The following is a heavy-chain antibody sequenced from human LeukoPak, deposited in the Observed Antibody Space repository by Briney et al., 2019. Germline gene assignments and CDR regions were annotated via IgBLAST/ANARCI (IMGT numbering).Heavy chain of an antibody. CDR1: GFTFSSYA. V-gene: IGHV3-30-3*01. CDR3: ARDPDFWSGPYYMDV. D-gene: IGHD3-3*01. J-gene: IGHJ6*03. Sequence: GGSLRLSCAASGFTFSSYAMHWVRQAPGKGLEWVAVISYDGSNKYYADPVKGRFTISRDNSKNTLYLQMNSLRAEDTAVYYCARDPDFWSGPYYMDVWGKGTTVTVSS. CDR2: ISYDGSNK.